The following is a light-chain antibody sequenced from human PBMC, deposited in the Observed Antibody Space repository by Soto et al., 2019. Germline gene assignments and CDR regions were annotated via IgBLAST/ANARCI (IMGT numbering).Light chain of an antibody. CDR2: GPS. V-gene: IGKV3-20*01. Sequence: EIVLTQSPGTLSLSPGERATLSCRASQSVSANYLAWYQQKPGQAPRLLMYGPSSRATGIPDRFSGSGSGTDFTLTITSLEPEDFAVYFCQLYGSPWTFGQGTTVEIK. J-gene: IGKJ1*01. CDR3: QLYGSPWT. CDR1: QSVSANY.